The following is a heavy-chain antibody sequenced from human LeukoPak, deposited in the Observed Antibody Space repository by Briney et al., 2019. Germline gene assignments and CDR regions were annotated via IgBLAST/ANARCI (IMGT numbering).Heavy chain of an antibody. V-gene: IGHV4-59*01. CDR2: IYYSGST. CDR3: ARENMGYYDSSGYHDAFDI. J-gene: IGHJ3*02. Sequence: PSETLPLTCTVYGGSISSYYWSWIRQPPGKGLEWIGYIYYSGSTNYNPSLKSRVTISVDTSKNQFSLKLSSVTAADTAVYYCARENMGYYDSSGYHDAFDIWGQGTMVTVSS. D-gene: IGHD3-22*01. CDR1: GGSISSYY.